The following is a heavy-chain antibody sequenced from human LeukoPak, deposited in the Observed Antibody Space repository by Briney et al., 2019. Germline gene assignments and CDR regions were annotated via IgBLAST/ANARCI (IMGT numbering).Heavy chain of an antibody. CDR1: GGSISSYY. CDR3: ARDPPGGYYYYMDV. D-gene: IGHD1-14*01. Sequence: SETLSLTCTVSGGSISSYYWSWIRQPAGKGLEWIGRIYTSGSTNYNPSLKSRVTMSVGTSKNQFSLKLSSVTAADTAVYYCARDPPGGYYYYMDVWGKGTTVTVSS. V-gene: IGHV4-4*07. J-gene: IGHJ6*03. CDR2: IYTSGST.